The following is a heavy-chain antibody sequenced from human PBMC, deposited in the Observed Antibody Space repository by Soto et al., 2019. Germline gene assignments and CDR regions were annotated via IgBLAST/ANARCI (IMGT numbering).Heavy chain of an antibody. D-gene: IGHD3-10*01. V-gene: IGHV3-23*01. J-gene: IGHJ4*02. CDR1: GFTLSSYA. CDR2: ISGSGSST. CDR3: AKSLSGLICFGGFDC. Sequence: GGSLRLSCGASGFTLSSYAMSWVRRAPGMGLAWGSVISGSGSSTYYADSVKGRFTTSRDNSKNTLDLQMNSLRAEDTAVYYCAKSLSGLICFGGFDCRGQGTQVTVSS.